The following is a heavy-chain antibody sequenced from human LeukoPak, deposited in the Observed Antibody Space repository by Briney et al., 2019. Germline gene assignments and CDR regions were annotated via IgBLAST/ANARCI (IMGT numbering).Heavy chain of an antibody. CDR2: TNTDGSST. CDR3: YGANAEH. J-gene: IGHJ1*01. V-gene: IGHV3-74*03. CDR1: GFTFSSYW. D-gene: IGHD4-23*01. Sequence: GRSLRLSCAASGFTFSSYWMHWVRHAPGKGLVWVSGTNTDGSSTMYADSVKGRFTLARDNAKNTLYLQMNSLRAEDTAVYYCYGANAEHWGQGTLVTVSS.